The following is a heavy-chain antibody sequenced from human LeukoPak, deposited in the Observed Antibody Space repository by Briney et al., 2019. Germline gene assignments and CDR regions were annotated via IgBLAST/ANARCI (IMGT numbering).Heavy chain of an antibody. CDR1: GGSFSGYY. CDR3: ARAQLYCSSTSCYTGAFFDY. V-gene: IGHV4-34*01. Sequence: PSETLSLTCAVYGGSFSGYYWSWIRQPPGKGLEWIGEINHSGSINYNPSLKSRVTISVDTSKNQFSLKLSSVTAADTAVYYCARAQLYCSSTSCYTGAFFDYWGQGTLVTVSS. J-gene: IGHJ4*02. D-gene: IGHD2-2*02. CDR2: INHSGSI.